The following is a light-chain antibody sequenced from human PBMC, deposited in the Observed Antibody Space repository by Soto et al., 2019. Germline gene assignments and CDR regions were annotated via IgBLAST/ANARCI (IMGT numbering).Light chain of an antibody. CDR2: GAS. V-gene: IGKV3-20*01. CDR3: QQYDTSPEWT. CDR1: QSVSSRD. Sequence: EIVLTQSPGTLSLSPGERATLSCRASQSVSSRDLAWYQQKPGQAPRLLIHGASSRATGIPDRFSGSGSGTDFTLTISRLEPEDLAVYYCQQYDTSPEWTFGKGTKVDIK. J-gene: IGKJ1*01.